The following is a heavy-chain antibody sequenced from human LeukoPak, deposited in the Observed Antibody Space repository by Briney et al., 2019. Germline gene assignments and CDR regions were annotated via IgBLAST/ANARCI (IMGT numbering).Heavy chain of an antibody. CDR3: ARGCSGGSCYVFDY. V-gene: IGHV3-33*01. Sequence: GGSLRLSCAASGFTFSSYGMHWVRQAPGKGLEWVAIIWYDGSNKCYADSVKGRFTISRDNSKDTLYLQMNSLRAEDTAVYYCARGCSGGSCYVFDYWGQGTLVTVSS. D-gene: IGHD2-15*01. CDR2: IWYDGSNK. J-gene: IGHJ4*02. CDR1: GFTFSSYG.